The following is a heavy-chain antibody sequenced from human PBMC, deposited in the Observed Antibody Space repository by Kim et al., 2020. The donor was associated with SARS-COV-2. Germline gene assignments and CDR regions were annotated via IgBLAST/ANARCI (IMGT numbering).Heavy chain of an antibody. CDR1: GFTFSSYA. CDR2: ISGSGGST. CDR3: AKDLGIGVAGPPGY. V-gene: IGHV3-23*01. J-gene: IGHJ4*02. Sequence: GGSLRLSCVASGFTFSSYAMSWVRQAPGKGLEWVSAISGSGGSTYYADSVKGRFTISRDNSKNTLYLQMNSLRAEDTAVYYCAKDLGIGVAGPPGYWGQGTLVTVSS. D-gene: IGHD6-19*01.